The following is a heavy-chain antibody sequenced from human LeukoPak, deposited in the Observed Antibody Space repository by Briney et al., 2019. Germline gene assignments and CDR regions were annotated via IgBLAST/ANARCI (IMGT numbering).Heavy chain of an antibody. J-gene: IGHJ4*02. V-gene: IGHV3-21*01. CDR2: ITSVGDYI. Sequence: GGSLSLSCAASGFPSNTFNMTWVRQAQGRGWGWVSSITSVGDYIYYADSVKGRFTTSRDNAKNSLSLQLNSLRVEDTAVYYCARGHYDVLAASYKWTPDYWGQGTLVTVSS. CDR1: GFPSNTFN. D-gene: IGHD3-9*01. CDR3: ARGHYDVLAASYKWTPDY.